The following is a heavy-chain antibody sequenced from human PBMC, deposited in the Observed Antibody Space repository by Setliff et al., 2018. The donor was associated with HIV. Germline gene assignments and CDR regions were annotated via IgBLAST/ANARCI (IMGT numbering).Heavy chain of an antibody. J-gene: IGHJ4*02. CDR1: GFTFSDHY. CDR3: TRHHPYWGYDY. D-gene: IGHD2-21*01. Sequence: PGGSLRLSCVASGFTFSDHYMDWVRQAPGKGPEWIGRIKRKVDAYTTEFAASVKGRFTISRDDSKSIAYLQMSSLKTEDTAVYYCTRHHPYWGYDYWGQGTLVTVSS. V-gene: IGHV3-72*01. CDR2: IKRKVDAYTT.